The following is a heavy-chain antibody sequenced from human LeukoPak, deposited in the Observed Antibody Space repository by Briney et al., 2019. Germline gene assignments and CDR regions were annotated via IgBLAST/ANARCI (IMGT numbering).Heavy chain of an antibody. D-gene: IGHD2-2*02. V-gene: IGHV4-30-4*08. J-gene: IGHJ3*02. CDR2: IYYSGST. CDR3: AGGIVVVPAAIDPYDAFDI. Sequence: SETLSLTCTVSGGSISSGDYYWSWIRQPPGKGLEWIGYIYYSGSTYYNPSLKSRVTISVDTSKNQFSLKLSPVTAADTAVYYCAGGIVVVPAAIDPYDAFDIWGQGTMVTVSS. CDR1: GGSISSGDYY.